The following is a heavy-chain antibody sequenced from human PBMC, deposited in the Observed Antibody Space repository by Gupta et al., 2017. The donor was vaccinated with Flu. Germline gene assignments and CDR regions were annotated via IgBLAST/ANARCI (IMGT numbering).Heavy chain of an antibody. CDR2: IYYGGRT. CDR3: ARNPEPRSGENGGWGYLDY. CDR1: GASISSYY. J-gene: IGHJ4*02. D-gene: IGHD6-19*01. V-gene: IGHV4-59*01. Sequence: QVQLQESAPGLVKPSETLSLTCTVSGASISSYYWSWIRQSPGKGLECIGFIYYGGRTKYSPSLERRGTISADTSNNQFSLKLKSVTAADTGLYYWARNPEPRSGENGGWGYLDYWGPGIQVTVSS.